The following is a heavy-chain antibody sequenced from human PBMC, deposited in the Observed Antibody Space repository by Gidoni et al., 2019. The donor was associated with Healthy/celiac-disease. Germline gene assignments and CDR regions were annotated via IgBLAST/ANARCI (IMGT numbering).Heavy chain of an antibody. CDR2: ISYDGSNK. V-gene: IGHV3-30*18. CDR3: AKDLGEYSGYDLYYYYGMDV. CDR1: GFTFSRYG. Sequence: QVQLVASGGGVVQPGRSLRLSCAASGFTFSRYGMHWVRQAPGKGLEWVAVISYDGSNKYYADSVKGRFTISRDNSKNTLYLQMNSLRAEDTAVYYCAKDLGEYSGYDLYYYYGMDVWGQGTTVTVSS. D-gene: IGHD5-12*01. J-gene: IGHJ6*02.